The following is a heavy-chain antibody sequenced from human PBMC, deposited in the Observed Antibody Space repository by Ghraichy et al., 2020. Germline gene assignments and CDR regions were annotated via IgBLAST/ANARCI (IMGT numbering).Heavy chain of an antibody. J-gene: IGHJ4*02. Sequence: SETLSLTCTVSGGSISSSSYYWGWIRQPPGKGLEWIGSIYYSGSTYYNPSLKSRVTISVDTSKNQFSRKLSSVTAADTAVYYCARQSGIAEAGYDYWGQGTLVPVSS. CDR1: GGSISSSSYY. CDR3: ARQSGIAEAGYDY. D-gene: IGHD6-13*01. CDR2: IYYSGST. V-gene: IGHV4-39*01.